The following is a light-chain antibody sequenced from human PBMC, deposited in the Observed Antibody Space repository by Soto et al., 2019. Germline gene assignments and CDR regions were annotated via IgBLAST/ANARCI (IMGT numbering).Light chain of an antibody. V-gene: IGKV2-30*01. CDR1: QGLASREGNTY. CDR2: KVS. CDR3: MQGTHWPYT. Sequence: DAVLTQSPLSLPVTLGQPATISCRSSQGLASREGNTYLNWFQQRPGQSPRRPIYKVSNRDSGVPDKFSGSGSGTDFTLKISRVEAEDVGVYYCMQGTHWPYTFGQGTKLEIK. J-gene: IGKJ2*01.